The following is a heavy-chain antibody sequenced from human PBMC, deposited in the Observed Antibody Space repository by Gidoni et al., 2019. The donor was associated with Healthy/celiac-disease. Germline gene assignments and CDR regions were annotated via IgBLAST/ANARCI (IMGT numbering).Heavy chain of an antibody. CDR1: GFTFSSYG. CDR2: ISDDGSNK. V-gene: IGHV3-30*18. Sequence: QVQLVEPGGGVVQPGRSLRLSCAASGFTFSSYGMHWVRQAPGKGLEWVAVISDDGSNKYYADSVKGRFTISRDNSKNTLYLQMNSLRAEDTAVYYCAKDRRAAAMVYYFDYWGQGTLVTVSS. D-gene: IGHD2-2*01. J-gene: IGHJ4*02. CDR3: AKDRRAAAMVYYFDY.